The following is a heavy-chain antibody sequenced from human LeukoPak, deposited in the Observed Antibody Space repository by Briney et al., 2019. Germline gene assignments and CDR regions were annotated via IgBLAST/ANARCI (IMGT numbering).Heavy chain of an antibody. Sequence: GGSLRLSCAASGFTFRSYSMNWVRQAPGKGLEWDSSISSSSSYIYYADSVKGRFTISRDNAKNSLYLQMNSLRAENTAVYYCARGLNPMVYATSSGFDPWGQGTLVTVSS. CDR2: ISSSSSYI. V-gene: IGHV3-21*01. CDR3: ARGLNPMVYATSSGFDP. CDR1: GFTFRSYS. J-gene: IGHJ5*02. D-gene: IGHD2-8*01.